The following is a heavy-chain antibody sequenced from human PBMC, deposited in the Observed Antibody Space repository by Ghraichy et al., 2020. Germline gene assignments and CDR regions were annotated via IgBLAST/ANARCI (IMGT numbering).Heavy chain of an antibody. CDR3: ASRCSSPTCYSFLVDY. J-gene: IGHJ4*02. CDR2: ISSSSSYI. Sequence: GGSLRLSCADSGFPFSSYTMSWVRQAPGKGLEWVSSISSSSSYIYYADSVKGRFTISRDNAKNSLYLQMNSLRAEDTAVYYCASRCSSPTCYSFLVDYWGQGTLVTVSS. D-gene: IGHD2-2*01. V-gene: IGHV3-21*01. CDR1: GFPFSSYT.